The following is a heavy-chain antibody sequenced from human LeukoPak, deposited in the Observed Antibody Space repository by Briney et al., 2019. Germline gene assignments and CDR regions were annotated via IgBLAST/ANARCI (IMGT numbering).Heavy chain of an antibody. CDR2: IRREGYGGTT. CDR1: GFNFGDYS. V-gene: IGHV3-49*03. J-gene: IGHJ4*02. Sequence: GGSLRLSCTASGFNFGDYSLSWFRQAPGVGLEWVAFIRREGYGGTTEYAASVKGRFTISRDDSESIAYLQMNSLKTEDTAVYYCVREGALMTTVTTAFEYWGQGILVTVSS. CDR3: VREGALMTTVTTAFEY. D-gene: IGHD4-17*01.